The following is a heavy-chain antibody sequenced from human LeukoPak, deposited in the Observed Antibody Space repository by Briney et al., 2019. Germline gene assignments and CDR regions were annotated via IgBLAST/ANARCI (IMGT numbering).Heavy chain of an antibody. D-gene: IGHD6-6*01. CDR2: ISWNSGSI. Sequence: GGSLRLSCAASGFTFDDYAMHWVRQAPGKGLEWVSGISWNSGSIGYADSVKGRFTISRDNAKNTLYLQVNNLRAEDTAVYYCARGPNSNWSGLDFWGQGTLLTVSS. V-gene: IGHV3-9*01. CDR1: GFTFDDYA. CDR3: ARGPNSNWSGLDF. J-gene: IGHJ4*02.